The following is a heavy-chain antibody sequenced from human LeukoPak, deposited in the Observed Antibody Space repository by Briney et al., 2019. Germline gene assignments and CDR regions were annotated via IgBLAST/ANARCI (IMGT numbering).Heavy chain of an antibody. V-gene: IGHV1-2*02. J-gene: IGHJ4*02. Sequence: ASVKVSCKASGYTFTGYYMHWVRQAPGQGLEWMGWINPNSGGTNYAQKFQGRVTMTRDTSISAAYMELSRLRSDDTAVYYCARSAQYYYDSSGYYDYWGQGTLVTASS. CDR3: ARSAQYYYDSSGYYDY. CDR2: INPNSGGT. CDR1: GYTFTGYY. D-gene: IGHD3-22*01.